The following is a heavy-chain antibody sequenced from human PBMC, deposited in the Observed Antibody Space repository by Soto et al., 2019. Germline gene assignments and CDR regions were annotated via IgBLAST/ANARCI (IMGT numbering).Heavy chain of an antibody. D-gene: IGHD3-10*01. Sequence: ASVKDSCKASGYTFTSYDINWVRQATGQGLEWMGWMNPNSGNTGYAQKFQGRVTMTRNTSISTAYMELRSLRSEDVAVYYCSRGGEGPIGDFGMDVWGHGTMVTVSS. CDR1: GYTFTSYD. CDR2: MNPNSGNT. J-gene: IGHJ6*02. CDR3: SRGGEGPIGDFGMDV. V-gene: IGHV1-8*01.